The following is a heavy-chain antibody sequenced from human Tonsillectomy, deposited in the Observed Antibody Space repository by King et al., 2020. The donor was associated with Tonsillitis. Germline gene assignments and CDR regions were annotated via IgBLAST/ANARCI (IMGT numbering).Heavy chain of an antibody. D-gene: IGHD3-9*01. CDR1: GGSISSGGYY. CDR2: IYYSGST. Sequence: VQLQESGPGLVKPSQTLSLTCTVSGGSISSGGYYWSWIRQHPGKGLEWIGYIYYSGSTYYNPSLKSRVTISVDTSKNQFSLKLSSVTAADTAVYYCARAKIYDILTSPSRFDYWGQGTLVTVSS. V-gene: IGHV4-31*03. CDR3: ARAKIYDILTSPSRFDY. J-gene: IGHJ4*02.